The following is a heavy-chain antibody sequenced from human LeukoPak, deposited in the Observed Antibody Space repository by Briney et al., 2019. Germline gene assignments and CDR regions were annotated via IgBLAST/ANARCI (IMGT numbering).Heavy chain of an antibody. CDR2: IKQDGSHE. J-gene: IGHJ4*02. CDR1: GFTFSTYW. Sequence: PGGSLRLSCAASGFTFSTYWMYWVRQAPGKGLEWVANIKQDGSHEYYVDSVKGRFTISRDNAKNSLYLQMNSLRVEDTAVYYCVREEGYWGQGTLVTVPS. CDR3: VREEGY. V-gene: IGHV3-7*01.